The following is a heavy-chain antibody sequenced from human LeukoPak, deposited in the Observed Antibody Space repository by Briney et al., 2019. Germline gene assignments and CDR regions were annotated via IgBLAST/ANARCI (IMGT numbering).Heavy chain of an antibody. J-gene: IGHJ5*02. CDR2: IYPGDSDT. Sequence: GESLKISCKGSGYNFITYWIGWVRQMPGKGLEWMGIIYPGDSDTRYSPSFQGQVTISADKSISTAYLQWSSLKASDTAMYYCARHAIAARPFVWFDPWGQGTLVTVSS. CDR3: ARHAIAARPFVWFDP. V-gene: IGHV5-51*01. D-gene: IGHD6-6*01. CDR1: GYNFITYW.